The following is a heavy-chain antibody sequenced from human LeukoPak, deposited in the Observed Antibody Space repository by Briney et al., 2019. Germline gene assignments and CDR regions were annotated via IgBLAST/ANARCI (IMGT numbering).Heavy chain of an antibody. CDR2: IYYSGST. CDR1: GGSISSYY. J-gene: IGHJ5*02. D-gene: IGHD3-10*01. V-gene: IGHV4-39*07. Sequence: ASETLSLTCTVSGGSISSYYWGWIRQPPGKGLEWIGSIYYSGSTYYNPSLKSRVTISVDTSKNQFSLKLSSVTAADTAVYYCARVFFRANWFDPWGQGTLVTVSS. CDR3: ARVFFRANWFDP.